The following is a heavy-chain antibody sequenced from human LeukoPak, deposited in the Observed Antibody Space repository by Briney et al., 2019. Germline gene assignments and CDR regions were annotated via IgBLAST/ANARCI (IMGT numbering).Heavy chain of an antibody. CDR2: ISWNSGSI. J-gene: IGHJ3*02. Sequence: GGSLRLSCAASGFTFSSYAMSWVRQAPGKGLEWVSGISWNSGSIGYADSVKGRFTISRDNAKNSLYLQMNSLRAEDTALYYCAKAITDSSGYLDAFDIWGQGTMVTVSS. CDR3: AKAITDSSGYLDAFDI. CDR1: GFTFSSYA. D-gene: IGHD3-22*01. V-gene: IGHV3-9*01.